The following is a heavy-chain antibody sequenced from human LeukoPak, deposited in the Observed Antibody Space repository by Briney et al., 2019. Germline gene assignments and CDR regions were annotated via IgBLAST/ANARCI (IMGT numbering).Heavy chain of an antibody. D-gene: IGHD6-19*01. CDR3: AKYQRQWLPKGGFDY. Sequence: PGGSLRLSCAASGFTFSSYWMHWVRQAPGKGLEWVAVISYDGNNKYYADSVKGRFTISRDNSKNTLYLQMDNLRAEDTAVYYCAKYQRQWLPKGGFDYWGQGTLVTVSS. V-gene: IGHV3-30*18. CDR2: ISYDGNNK. J-gene: IGHJ4*02. CDR1: GFTFSSYW.